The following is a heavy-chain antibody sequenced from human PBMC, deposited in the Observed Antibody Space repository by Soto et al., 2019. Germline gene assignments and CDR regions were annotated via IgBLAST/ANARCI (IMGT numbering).Heavy chain of an antibody. J-gene: IGHJ6*02. D-gene: IGHD3-10*01. CDR3: ARDRPYYYGSGSYYKYYYYYGMDV. CDR2: IYPGDSDT. CDR1: GYSFTSYW. Sequence: GESLKISCKGSGYSFTSYWIGWVRQMPGKGLEWMGIIYPGDSDTRYSPSFQGQVTIPADKSISTAYLQWSSLKASDTAMYYCARDRPYYYGSGSYYKYYYYYGMDVWGQGTTVTVSS. V-gene: IGHV5-51*01.